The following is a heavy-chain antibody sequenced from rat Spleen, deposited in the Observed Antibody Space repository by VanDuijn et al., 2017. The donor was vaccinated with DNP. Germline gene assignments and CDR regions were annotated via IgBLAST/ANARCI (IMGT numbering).Heavy chain of an antibody. V-gene: IGHV5-20*01. CDR1: GFTFSNYD. Sequence: EVQLVESGGGLVQPGRSMKLSCTASGFTFSNYDMAWVRQAPTAGLEWVASITYDGGTTYYRGSVKGRFTISRENTENTVYLQMNSLRFDDTATYYCAKDSERGYWGQGVMVTVSS. D-gene: IGHD1-11*01. J-gene: IGHJ2*01. CDR3: AKDSERGY. CDR2: ITYDGGTT.